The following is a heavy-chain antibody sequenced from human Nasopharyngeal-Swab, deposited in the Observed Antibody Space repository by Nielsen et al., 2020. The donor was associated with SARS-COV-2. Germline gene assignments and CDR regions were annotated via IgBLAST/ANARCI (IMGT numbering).Heavy chain of an antibody. CDR1: GYSFSSYW. J-gene: IGHJ4*02. D-gene: IGHD1-7*01. V-gene: IGHV5-51*01. CDR3: ATAYNGNYYWDY. Sequence: GGSLRLSCKGSGYSFSSYWIGWVRQMPGKGLEWMGIMYPRDSDTRYSPSFQGQVTISADKYISTAYLQWSSLKASDTAMYYCATAYNGNYYWDYWGQGTLVTVSS. CDR2: MYPRDSDT.